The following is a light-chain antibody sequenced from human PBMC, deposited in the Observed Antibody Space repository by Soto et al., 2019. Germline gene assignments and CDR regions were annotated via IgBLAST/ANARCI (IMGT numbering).Light chain of an antibody. V-gene: IGKV1-39*01. CDR1: QSISIY. CDR2: GAS. J-gene: IGKJ1*01. Sequence: DIQMTQSPSSLSASVGDRVTITCRTSQSISIYLNWYQHNPGIAPKLLIYGASSLQSGVPSRFSGSGSGTDFTLTISSLQPEDFATYYCQQSYSSPWTFGQGTKVEIK. CDR3: QQSYSSPWT.